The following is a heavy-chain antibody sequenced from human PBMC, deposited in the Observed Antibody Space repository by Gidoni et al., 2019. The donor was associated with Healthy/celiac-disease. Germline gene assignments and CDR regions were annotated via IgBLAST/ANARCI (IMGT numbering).Heavy chain of an antibody. D-gene: IGHD2-15*01. J-gene: IGHJ4*02. CDR1: GFTVSSNY. V-gene: IGHV3-66*01. CDR3: ARALYSYGVDY. Sequence: EVQLVESGGGLVQLGGSLRLSCAASGFTVSSNYMSWVRQAPGKGLEWVSVIYSGGSTYYADSVKGRFTISRDNSKNTLYLQMNSLRAEDTAVYYCARALYSYGVDYWGQGTLVTVSS. CDR2: IYSGGST.